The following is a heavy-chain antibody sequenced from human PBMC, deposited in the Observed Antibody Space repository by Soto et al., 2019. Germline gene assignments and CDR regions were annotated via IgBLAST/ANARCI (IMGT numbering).Heavy chain of an antibody. Sequence: GGSLRLSCAASGFTFSSYAMHWVRQAPGKGLEWVAVISYDGRNKYYADSVKGRFTISRDNSKNTLYLQMNSRRAEDTAVYYCARDKEGVTGAFDYWGQGTLVTVSS. CDR3: ARDKEGVTGAFDY. D-gene: IGHD1-20*01. CDR2: ISYDGRNK. CDR1: GFTFSSYA. J-gene: IGHJ4*02. V-gene: IGHV3-30*04.